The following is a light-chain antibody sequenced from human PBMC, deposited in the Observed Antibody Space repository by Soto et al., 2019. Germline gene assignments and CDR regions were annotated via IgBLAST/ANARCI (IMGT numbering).Light chain of an antibody. CDR1: QSLGSNY. CDR3: QQYGTLIT. J-gene: IGKJ5*01. Sequence: EIVLTQSPATLSLSPGERATLSCRASQSLGSNYLAWYQQKPGQAPRLLIYGAFTTATGVPDRFSGSGSGTDFTLTINRLEPEDFAVYYCQQYGTLITFGQGTRLEIK. V-gene: IGKV3-20*01. CDR2: GAF.